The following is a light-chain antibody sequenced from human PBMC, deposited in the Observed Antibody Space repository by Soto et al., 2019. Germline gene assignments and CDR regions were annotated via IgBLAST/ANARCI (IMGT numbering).Light chain of an antibody. Sequence: QTVVTQEPSFSVSPGGTVTLTCGLSSGSVSPGSYPSWYQQTPGQAPRTLIYNTNTHTSGVPDRFSGSIVGNKAALTITGAQADDESDYYCVLNLGSGIWVFGGGTKVTVL. CDR1: SGSVSPGSY. J-gene: IGLJ3*02. CDR3: VLNLGSGIWV. V-gene: IGLV8-61*01. CDR2: NTN.